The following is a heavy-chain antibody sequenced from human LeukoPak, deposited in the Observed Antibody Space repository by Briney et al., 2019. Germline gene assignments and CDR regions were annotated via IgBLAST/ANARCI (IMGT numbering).Heavy chain of an antibody. J-gene: IGHJ5*02. CDR2: INHSGST. D-gene: IGHD2-2*01. V-gene: IGHV4-34*01. CDR3: ARGSPIVVVPAAPRRVNNWFDP. Sequence: PSETLSLTCAVYGGSFSGYYWSWIRQPPGKGLEWIGEINHSGSTNYNPSLKSRVTISVDTSKNQFSLKLSSVTAADTAVYYCARGSPIVVVPAAPRRVNNWFDPWGQGTLVTVSS. CDR1: GGSFSGYY.